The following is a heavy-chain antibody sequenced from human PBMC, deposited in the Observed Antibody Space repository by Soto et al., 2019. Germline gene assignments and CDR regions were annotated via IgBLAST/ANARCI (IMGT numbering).Heavy chain of an antibody. CDR3: AREQLEGRFDP. CDR1: GGSISSYY. Sequence: SETLSLTCTVSGGSISSYYWSWIRQPPGKGLEWIGYIYYSGSTNYNPSLKSRVTISVDTSKNQFSLKLSSVTAADTAVYYCAREQLEGRFDPWGQGTLVTVSS. CDR2: IYYSGST. V-gene: IGHV4-59*01. D-gene: IGHD6-13*01. J-gene: IGHJ5*02.